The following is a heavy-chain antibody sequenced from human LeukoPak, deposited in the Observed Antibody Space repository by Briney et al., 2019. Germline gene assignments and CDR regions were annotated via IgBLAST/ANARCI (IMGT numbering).Heavy chain of an antibody. V-gene: IGHV1-18*01. CDR2: ISTYNGNT. CDR3: ARSSLAVAGSVFDY. CDR1: GYXFTSYG. D-gene: IGHD6-19*01. Sequence: GASVKVSCTASGYXFTSYGISWVRQAPGQGLEWMGWISTYNGNTHYAQKLQGRVTMTTDTSTSTAYMELRSLRSDDTAVYYCARSSLAVAGSVFDYWGQGTLVTVSS. J-gene: IGHJ4*02.